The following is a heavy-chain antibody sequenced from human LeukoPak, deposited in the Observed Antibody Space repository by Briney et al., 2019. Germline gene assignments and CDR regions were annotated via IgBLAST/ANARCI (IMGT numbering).Heavy chain of an antibody. Sequence: SETLSLTCTVSGGSISSYYWSWLRQPPGKGLEWIGYIYYSGSTNYNPSLKSRVTISLDTSKNQFSLKLSFLTAADTAVYYCARRVAGESRAFDIWGQGTMVTVSS. CDR2: IYYSGST. CDR3: ARRVAGESRAFDI. J-gene: IGHJ3*02. V-gene: IGHV4-59*01. D-gene: IGHD3-10*01. CDR1: GGSISSYY.